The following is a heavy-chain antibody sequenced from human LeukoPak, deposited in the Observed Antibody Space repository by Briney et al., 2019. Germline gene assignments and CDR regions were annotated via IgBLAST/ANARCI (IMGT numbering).Heavy chain of an antibody. CDR3: ARSPATKKTIYYYYGMDV. Sequence: GASGKVSCKASGGTFSSYAISWVRQAPGQGLEWVGRIIPIFGIANYAQKFQGRVTITADKSTSTAYMELSSLRSEDTAVYYCARSPATKKTIYYYYGMDVWGQGTTVTVSS. V-gene: IGHV1-69*04. D-gene: IGHD2-15*01. CDR2: IIPIFGIA. J-gene: IGHJ6*02. CDR1: GGTFSSYA.